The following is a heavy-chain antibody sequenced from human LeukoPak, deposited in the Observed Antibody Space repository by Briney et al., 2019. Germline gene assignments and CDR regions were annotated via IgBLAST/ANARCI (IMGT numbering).Heavy chain of an antibody. CDR2: IIPIFGTA. CDR1: GGTFSSYA. V-gene: IGHV1-69*13. CDR3: ARDRSPAYYYDSSGYYHFGY. J-gene: IGHJ4*02. D-gene: IGHD3-22*01. Sequence: SVKGSCTASGGTFSSYAISWVRQAPGQGLEWMGGIIPIFGTANYAQKFQGRVTITADESTSTAYMELSSLRSEDTAVYYCARDRSPAYYYDSSGYYHFGYWGQGTLVTVSS.